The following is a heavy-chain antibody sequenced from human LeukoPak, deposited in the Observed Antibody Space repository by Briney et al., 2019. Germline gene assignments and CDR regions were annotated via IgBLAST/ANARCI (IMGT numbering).Heavy chain of an antibody. Sequence: GGSLRLSCAASGFTFSSYGMHWVRQAPGKGLEWVAVISYDGSNKYYADSVKGRFTISRDNSKNTLYLQMNSLRAEDTAVYYCANPYGSGSYDAFDIWGQGTMVTVSS. CDR1: GFTFSSYG. CDR3: ANPYGSGSYDAFDI. D-gene: IGHD3-10*01. J-gene: IGHJ3*02. V-gene: IGHV3-30*18. CDR2: ISYDGSNK.